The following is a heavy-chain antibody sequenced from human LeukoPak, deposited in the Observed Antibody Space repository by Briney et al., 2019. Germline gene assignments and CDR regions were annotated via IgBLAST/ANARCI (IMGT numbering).Heavy chain of an antibody. V-gene: IGHV3-23*01. CDR2: ISGSGGST. J-gene: IGHJ4*02. Sequence: GGTLRLSCAASGFTFSSYGMSWVRQAPGKGLEWASAISGSGGSTYYADSVKGRFTISRDNSKNTLYLQMNSLRAEDTAVYYCAKEILRGYSYGDFDYWGQGTLVTVSS. CDR1: GFTFSSYG. D-gene: IGHD5-18*01. CDR3: AKEILRGYSYGDFDY.